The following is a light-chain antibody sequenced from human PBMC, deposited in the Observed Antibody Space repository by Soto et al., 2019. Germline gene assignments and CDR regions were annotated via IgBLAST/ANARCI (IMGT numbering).Light chain of an antibody. CDR1: QGISNY. CDR2: GGS. J-gene: IGKJ4*01. V-gene: IGKV1-27*01. CDR3: QQYTSVPLT. Sequence: DIPMTQSPSSLSVSVGDRVTITCRASQGISNYLAWYQQKPGKVPKLLIYGGSTLQSGVPSRVSGSASGTDFTLTISSLQPEDVATYYCQQYTSVPLTFGGGTKVEIK.